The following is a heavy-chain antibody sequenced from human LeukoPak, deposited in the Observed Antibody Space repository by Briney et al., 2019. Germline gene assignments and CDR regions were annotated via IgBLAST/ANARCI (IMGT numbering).Heavy chain of an antibody. CDR3: ARDRRGYFDWLLPFDY. V-gene: IGHV1-8*01. Sequence: ASVKVSCKASGYTFTSYDINWVRQATGQGLEWMGWMNPNSGNTGYAQKFQGRVTMTRNTSISTAYMELSSLRSDDTAVYYCARDRRGYFDWLLPFDYWGQGTLVTVSS. D-gene: IGHD3-9*01. J-gene: IGHJ4*02. CDR2: MNPNSGNT. CDR1: GYTFTSYD.